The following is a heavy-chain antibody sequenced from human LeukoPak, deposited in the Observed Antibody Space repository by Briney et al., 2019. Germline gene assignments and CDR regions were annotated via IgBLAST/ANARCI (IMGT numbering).Heavy chain of an antibody. Sequence: GGSLRLSCAASGFTFNSYAMTWVRQAPGKGLEWVSAISGSGHSTYYADSVRGRFTISRDNSKKTLYLQMSSLRGEDTAVYYCAKGFDLWSGYRGDVFDIWGQGTMVTVSS. V-gene: IGHV3-23*01. J-gene: IGHJ3*02. D-gene: IGHD3-3*01. CDR1: GFTFNSYA. CDR3: AKGFDLWSGYRGDVFDI. CDR2: ISGSGHST.